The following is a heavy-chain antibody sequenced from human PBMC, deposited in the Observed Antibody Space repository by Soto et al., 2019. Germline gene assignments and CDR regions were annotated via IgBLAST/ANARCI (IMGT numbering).Heavy chain of an antibody. V-gene: IGHV1-46*01. CDR1: GDTVTRYY. D-gene: IGHD5-12*01. CDR2: INPEGDRT. CDR3: ALDYTATDDAFDV. Sequence: QVQVVQSGAGVKRPGASMRLSCETSGDTVTRYYVNWVRQAPGQGLDWLGSINPEGDRTKYAQKFQDRVSIIRDMSTTTVYMDLYSLSPNDTAVYYCALDYTATDDAFDVWGLGTMVTVSS. J-gene: IGHJ3*01.